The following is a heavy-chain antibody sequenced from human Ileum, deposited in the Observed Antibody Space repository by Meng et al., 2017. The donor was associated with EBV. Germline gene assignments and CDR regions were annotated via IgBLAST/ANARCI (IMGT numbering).Heavy chain of an antibody. V-gene: IGHV4-4*02. D-gene: IGHD3-22*01. Sequence: QGQLEEPAPALAKPSGTRSLTSGRSGGSISRSNWWSWVRQAPGNGLKWIGEIHHTESTNYNPSLKSRVTISVDKSKNQFSLKLSSVTAADTAVYYCARESYSDSSGYYSLDYWGQGSLVTVSS. J-gene: IGHJ4*02. CDR1: GGSISRSNW. CDR2: IHHTEST. CDR3: ARESYSDSSGYYSLDY.